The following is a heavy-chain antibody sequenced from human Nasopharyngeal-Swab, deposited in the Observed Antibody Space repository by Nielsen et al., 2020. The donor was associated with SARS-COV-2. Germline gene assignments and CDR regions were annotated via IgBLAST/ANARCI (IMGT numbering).Heavy chain of an antibody. CDR3: AKDGSSTPTY. D-gene: IGHD6-13*01. V-gene: IGHV3-23*01. J-gene: IGHJ4*02. Sequence: GGSLRLSCSASGLTFSTYAVSWVRQAPGQGLEWVSAISGRGTDTYYADSVKGRFTISRDNSKNTVFLQMNSLRADDTAVYYCAKDGSSTPTYWGQGTLVSVSS. CDR1: GLTFSTYA. CDR2: ISGRGTDT.